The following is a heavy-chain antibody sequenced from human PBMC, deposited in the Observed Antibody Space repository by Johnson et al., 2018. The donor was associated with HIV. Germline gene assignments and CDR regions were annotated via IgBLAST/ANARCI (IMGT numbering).Heavy chain of an antibody. CDR1: GFTFSSYW. Sequence: VQLVESGGGLVQPGGSLRLSCAASGFTFSSYWMTWVRQAPGKGLEWVANIKQDGSDTYYVGSVKGRFTISRDNAKNSLYLQMSSLRAEDTAGYYCARDRVRDAFDVWGQGTVVTVSS. CDR2: IKQDGSDT. J-gene: IGHJ3*01. D-gene: IGHD3-3*01. CDR3: ARDRVRDAFDV. V-gene: IGHV3-7*05.